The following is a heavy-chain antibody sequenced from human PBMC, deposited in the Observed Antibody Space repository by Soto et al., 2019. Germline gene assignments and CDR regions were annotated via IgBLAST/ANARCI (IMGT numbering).Heavy chain of an antibody. Sequence: GASVKVSCKASGYTFTSYAMHWVRQAPGQRLEWMGWINAGNGNTKYSQKLQGRVTITRDTSASTAYMELSSLRSEDTAVYYCARDLVMDVWGQGTTVTVSS. D-gene: IGHD2-8*02. CDR3: ARDLVMDV. CDR1: GYTFTSYA. J-gene: IGHJ6*02. V-gene: IGHV1-3*01. CDR2: INAGNGNT.